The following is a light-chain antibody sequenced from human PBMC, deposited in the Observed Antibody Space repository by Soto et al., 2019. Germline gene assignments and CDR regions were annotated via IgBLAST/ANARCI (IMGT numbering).Light chain of an antibody. V-gene: IGLV2-14*01. CDR3: SSYTSSSTWV. CDR2: GVS. CDR1: SSDVGGYNY. J-gene: IGLJ3*02. Sequence: QSALTQPASVSGSPGQSITISCTGTSSDVGGYNYVSWYQHHPGKAPKLMIYGVSNRPSGVSNRFSGSKSGNTASLTISGIQAEDEGDYYCSSYTSSSTWVFGGGTKLTVL.